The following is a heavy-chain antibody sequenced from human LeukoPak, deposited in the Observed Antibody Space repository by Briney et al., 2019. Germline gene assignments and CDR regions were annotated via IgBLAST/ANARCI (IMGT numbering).Heavy chain of an antibody. CDR3: ARRITGTFTFDY. CDR1: GFTFSSYG. Sequence: PGGSLRLSCAASGFTFSSYGMHWVRQAPGKGLEWVAFIRYDGSNKYYADSVKGRFTISRDNSKNTLYLQMNSLRAEDTAVYYCARRITGTFTFDYWGQGTLVTVSS. CDR2: IRYDGSNK. V-gene: IGHV3-30*02. J-gene: IGHJ4*02. D-gene: IGHD1-7*01.